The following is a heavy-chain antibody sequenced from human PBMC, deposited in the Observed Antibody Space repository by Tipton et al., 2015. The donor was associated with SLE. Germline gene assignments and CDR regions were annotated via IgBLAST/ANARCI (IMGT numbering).Heavy chain of an antibody. Sequence: QLVQSGDEVKKPGASVKVSCKASGYKFTDYGINWVRQAPGQGLEWMAWMNPHNGDTNYAQNLQGRVTVTTDTSTNTAYLEVRNLRSDDTAVYYCARDDFETTDYAPWNWFDPWGQGTQVTVAS. J-gene: IGHJ5*02. CDR2: MNPHNGDT. CDR1: GYKFTDYG. D-gene: IGHD2-2*01. CDR3: ARDDFETTDYAPWNWFDP. V-gene: IGHV1-18*01.